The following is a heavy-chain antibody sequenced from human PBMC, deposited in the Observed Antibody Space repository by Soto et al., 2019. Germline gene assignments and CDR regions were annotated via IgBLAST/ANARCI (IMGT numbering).Heavy chain of an antibody. CDR1: GFTFSSHA. V-gene: IGHV3-30-3*01. CDR3: ARDKRDLRFLEWSYYFAY. D-gene: IGHD3-3*01. CDR2: ISYDGSNK. Sequence: PGGSLRLSCAVSGFTFSSHAMHWVRQAPGKGLEWVAVISYDGSNKYYADSVRGRFTISRDNSKNTLYLQMNSLRAEDTAVYYCARDKRDLRFLEWSYYFAYWGQGTLVTVSS. J-gene: IGHJ4*02.